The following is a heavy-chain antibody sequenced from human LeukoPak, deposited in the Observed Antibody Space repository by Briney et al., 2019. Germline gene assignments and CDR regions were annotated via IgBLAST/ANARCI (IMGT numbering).Heavy chain of an antibody. CDR1: GGSISSSNW. CDR3: ARGAPYYYGSGSYYPLLYYYYYGMDV. V-gene: IGHV4-4*02. D-gene: IGHD3-10*01. CDR2: IYHSGST. J-gene: IGHJ6*02. Sequence: SETLSLTCAVSGGSISSSNWWSWVRQPPGKGLEWIGEIYHSGSTNYNPSLKSRVTISVDTSKNQFSLKLSSVTAADTAVYYCARGAPYYYGSGSYYPLLYYYYYGMDVWGQGTTVTVS.